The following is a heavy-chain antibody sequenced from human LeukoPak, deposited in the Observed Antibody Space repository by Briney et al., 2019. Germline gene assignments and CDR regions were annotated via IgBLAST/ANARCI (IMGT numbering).Heavy chain of an antibody. CDR1: SYSISSGYH. D-gene: IGHD1-20*01. CDR2: IYRSGIT. Sequence: SETLSLTRAVSSYSISSGYHWGWIRQPPGKGLEWIGSIYRSGITYYNPSLKSPVTISVDTSKNQFSLKLSSVTAADTAVYYCARINWIPDYWGPGTLVTVSS. V-gene: IGHV4-38-2*01. J-gene: IGHJ4*02. CDR3: ARINWIPDY.